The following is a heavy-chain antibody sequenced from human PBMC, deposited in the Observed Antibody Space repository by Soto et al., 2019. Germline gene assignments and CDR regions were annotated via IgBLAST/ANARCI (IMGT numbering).Heavy chain of an antibody. J-gene: IGHJ4*02. CDR1: GVSISSNNW. Sequence: QVQLQESGPGLVKPSGTLSLTCAVSGVSISSNNWWSWVRQPPGKGLEWIGDMYHTGSTNYNPSLKSRVTISVDKSKNHFSLELNSVTAADTAVYYCARSSLYQYDSSEGNFDYWGQGTLVTVSS. V-gene: IGHV4-4*02. CDR3: ARSSLYQYDSSEGNFDY. D-gene: IGHD3-22*01. CDR2: MYHTGST.